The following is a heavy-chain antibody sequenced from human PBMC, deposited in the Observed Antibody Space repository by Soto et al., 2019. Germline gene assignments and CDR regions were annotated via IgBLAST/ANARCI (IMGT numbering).Heavy chain of an antibody. J-gene: IGHJ6*03. V-gene: IGHV4-59*01. Sequence: SETLSLTCTVSGGSISSYYWSWIRQPPGKGLEWIGCIYYSGSTNYNPSLKSRVTISVDTSKNQFSLKLSSVTAADTAVYYCARGVVVVRGVIITYYYIDVWGKGTTVTVSS. D-gene: IGHD3-10*01. CDR3: ARGVVVVRGVIITYYYIDV. CDR1: GGSISSYY. CDR2: IYYSGST.